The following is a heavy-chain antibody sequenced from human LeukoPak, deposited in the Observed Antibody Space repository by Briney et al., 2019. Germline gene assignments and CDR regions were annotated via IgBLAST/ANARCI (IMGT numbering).Heavy chain of an antibody. CDR2: IYYSGST. Sequence: PSESLSLTCTVSGGFISSSSHYWGWIRQPPGKGLEWIGRIYYSGSTYYNPSLRSRVTISVDTSKNQFSLKLSSVTAADTAVYYCARLVAHFDYWGQGTLVTVSS. V-gene: IGHV4-39*01. D-gene: IGHD2-2*01. CDR3: ARLVAHFDY. J-gene: IGHJ4*02. CDR1: GGFISSSSHY.